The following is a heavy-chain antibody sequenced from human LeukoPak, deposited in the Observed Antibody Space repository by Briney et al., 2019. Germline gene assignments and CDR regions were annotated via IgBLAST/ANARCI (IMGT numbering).Heavy chain of an antibody. J-gene: IGHJ6*02. CDR1: GFTVSSSY. CDR2: ISYDASNK. Sequence: PGGSLRLSCAASGFTVSSSYMTWVRQAPGKGLEWVAVISYDASNKYYVDSVKGRFTISRDNSKNTVNLQMNSLRPEDTGLYYCAKSRPPYGYQYGMDVWGQGTTVTVSS. D-gene: IGHD5-18*01. CDR3: AKSRPPYGYQYGMDV. V-gene: IGHV3-30*18.